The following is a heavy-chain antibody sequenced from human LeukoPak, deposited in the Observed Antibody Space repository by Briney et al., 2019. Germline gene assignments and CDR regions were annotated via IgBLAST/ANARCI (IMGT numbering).Heavy chain of an antibody. J-gene: IGHJ6*02. Sequence: GGSLRLSCAASGFTFSSYSMNWVRQAPGKGLEWVSYISSSSSTIYYADSVKGRFTISRDNAKNSLYLQMNSLRAEDTAVYYCARDQRFGEQLVGMDVWGQGTTVTVSS. CDR2: ISSSSSTI. CDR3: ARDQRFGEQLVGMDV. CDR1: GFTFSSYS. V-gene: IGHV3-48*04. D-gene: IGHD3-10*01.